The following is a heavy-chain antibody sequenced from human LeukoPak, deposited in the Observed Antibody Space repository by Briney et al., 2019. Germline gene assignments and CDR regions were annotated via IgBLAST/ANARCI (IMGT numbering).Heavy chain of an antibody. Sequence: SETLSLTCTVSGGSISSGGYYWSWIRQHPGKGLEWIGYIYYSGSTYYNPSLKSRVTISVDTSKNQFSLKLSSVTAADTAVYYCARAGIDDSSGQDYWGQGTLVTVSS. J-gene: IGHJ4*02. CDR1: GGSISSGGYY. V-gene: IGHV4-31*03. CDR3: ARAGIDDSSGQDY. D-gene: IGHD3-22*01. CDR2: IYYSGST.